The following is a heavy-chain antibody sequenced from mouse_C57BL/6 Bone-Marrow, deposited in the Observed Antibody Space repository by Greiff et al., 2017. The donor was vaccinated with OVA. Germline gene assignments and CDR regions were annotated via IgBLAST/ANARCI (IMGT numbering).Heavy chain of an antibody. CDR2: ISSGSSTI. J-gene: IGHJ4*01. CDR3: ARGLRHYYAMDY. D-gene: IGHD3-1*01. V-gene: IGHV5-17*01. CDR1: GFTFSDYG. Sequence: EVKLMESGGGLVKPGGSLKLSCAASGFTFSDYGMHWVRQALEKGLEWVAYISSGSSTIYYADTVKGRFTISRDNAKNTLFLQMTSLRSEDTAMYYCARGLRHYYAMDYWGQGTSVTVSS.